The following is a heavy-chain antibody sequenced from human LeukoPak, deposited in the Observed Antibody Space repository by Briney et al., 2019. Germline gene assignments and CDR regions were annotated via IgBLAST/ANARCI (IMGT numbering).Heavy chain of an antibody. D-gene: IGHD5-12*01. J-gene: IGHJ5*02. Sequence: GESLKNSCKGSGYSFTSYWTGWVRQMPGKGLEWMGIIYPGDSDTRYSPSFQGQVTISADKSISTAYLQWSSLKASDTAMYYCARSPSVDIVATITVHWSDPWGQGTLVTVSS. V-gene: IGHV5-51*01. CDR1: GYSFTSYW. CDR2: IYPGDSDT. CDR3: ARSPSVDIVATITVHWSDP.